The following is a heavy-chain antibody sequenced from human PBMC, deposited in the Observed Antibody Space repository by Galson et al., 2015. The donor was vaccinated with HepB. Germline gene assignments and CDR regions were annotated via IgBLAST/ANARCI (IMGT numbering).Heavy chain of an antibody. J-gene: IGHJ6*03. CDR1: GFTFSSYA. Sequence: SLRLSCAASGFTFSSYAMSWVRQAPGKGLEWVSAISGSGDSTYYADSVKGRFTISRDNSKNTLYLQMNSLRAEDTAVYYCAKGDHISSYRPYYMDVWGKGTTVTVSS. CDR3: AKGDHISSYRPYYMDV. V-gene: IGHV3-23*01. CDR2: ISGSGDST. D-gene: IGHD6-13*01.